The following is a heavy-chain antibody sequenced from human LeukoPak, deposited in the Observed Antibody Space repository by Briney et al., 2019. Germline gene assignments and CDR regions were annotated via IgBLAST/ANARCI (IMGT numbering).Heavy chain of an antibody. CDR2: ISATSSYI. CDR3: ARDKTEQWLVLEAFDI. Sequence: PGGSLRLSCAASGFTFSSYSMNWVRQTPGKGLGWVSSISATSSYIYYADSARGRFTISRDNAKNSLYLQMNSLRAEDTAVYYCARDKTEQWLVLEAFDIWGQGTVVTVSS. CDR1: GFTFSSYS. J-gene: IGHJ3*02. D-gene: IGHD6-19*01. V-gene: IGHV3-21*01.